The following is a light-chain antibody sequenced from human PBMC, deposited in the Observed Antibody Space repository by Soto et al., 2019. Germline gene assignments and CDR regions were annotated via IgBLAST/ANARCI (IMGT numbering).Light chain of an antibody. J-gene: IGKJ1*01. CDR2: DAS. CDR3: QQRSTWPPWT. CDR1: QNVKDH. Sequence: EIVLTQSPDTLSVSPGDGATLSCRASQNVKDHLAWYQQKPGQSPRLLIYDASNRATGIPARFNGSGSGTDFTLTSASLEPEDFAVYYCQQRSTWPPWTFGLGTKVEIK. V-gene: IGKV3-11*01.